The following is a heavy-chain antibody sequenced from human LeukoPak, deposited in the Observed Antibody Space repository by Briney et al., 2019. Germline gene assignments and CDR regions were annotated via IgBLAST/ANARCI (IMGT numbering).Heavy chain of an antibody. Sequence: GGSLRLSCAAYGFTFDDYAMHWVRQAPGKGLEWVSGISWNSGSIGYADSVKGRFTISRDNAKNSLYLQMNSLRAEDMALYYCAKSVEAVAGFFDYWGQGTLVTVSS. D-gene: IGHD6-19*01. CDR3: AKSVEAVAGFFDY. CDR1: GFTFDDYA. J-gene: IGHJ4*02. CDR2: ISWNSGSI. V-gene: IGHV3-9*03.